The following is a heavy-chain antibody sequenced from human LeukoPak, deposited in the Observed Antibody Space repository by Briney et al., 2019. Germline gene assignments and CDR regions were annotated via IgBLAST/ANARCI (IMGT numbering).Heavy chain of an antibody. J-gene: IGHJ4*02. V-gene: IGHV5-51*01. CDR2: IYPGDSDT. CDR3: ARTYCGGGCYSPEYFDY. Sequence: GESLKISCKGSGHSFSNYWIAWVRQMPGKGLEWMGIIYPGDSDTRYSPSFQGQVTISADKSISTAYLQWSSLKASDTAMYYCARTYCGGGCYSPEYFDYWGQGTLVTVSS. D-gene: IGHD2-21*02. CDR1: GHSFSNYW.